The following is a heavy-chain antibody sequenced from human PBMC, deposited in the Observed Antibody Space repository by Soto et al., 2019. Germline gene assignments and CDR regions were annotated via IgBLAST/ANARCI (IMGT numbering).Heavy chain of an antibody. D-gene: IGHD5-12*01. CDR1: GGSINSYY. Sequence: SETLSLTCTVSGGSINSYYWNWIRKPPGKELEWIGYIYYSGSTRYNPSLKSRITISVHTSKNQISLQLRSVTAADTAVYLGGRFTITLIYDPDYWGQGTPVPVSS. CDR2: IYYSGST. CDR3: GRFTITLIYDPDY. V-gene: IGHV4-59*01. J-gene: IGHJ4*01.